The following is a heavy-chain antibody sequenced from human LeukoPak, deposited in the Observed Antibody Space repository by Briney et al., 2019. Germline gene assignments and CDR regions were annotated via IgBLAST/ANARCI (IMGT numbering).Heavy chain of an antibody. Sequence: GGSLRLSCAASGFTFSDYYMSWIRQAPGKGLEWVSYISSSGSTIYYADSVKGRFTISRDNAKNSLYLQMNSLRAEDTAVYYCVRDGGSDIVPYNWFDPWGQGTLVTVSS. CDR1: GFTFSDYY. CDR2: ISSSGSTI. J-gene: IGHJ5*02. CDR3: VRDGGSDIVPYNWFDP. V-gene: IGHV3-11*01. D-gene: IGHD2-8*01.